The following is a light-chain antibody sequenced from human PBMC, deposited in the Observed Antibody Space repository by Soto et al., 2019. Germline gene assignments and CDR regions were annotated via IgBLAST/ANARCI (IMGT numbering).Light chain of an antibody. CDR2: DAS. V-gene: IGKV3-11*01. CDR1: QSVSSY. CDR3: QQRSNWPS. Sequence: VMTQSPATLSVSPGERATLSCRASQSVSSYLAWYQQKPGQAPRLLIYDASNRATGIPARFSGSGSGTDFTLTISSLEPEDFAVYYCQQRSNWPSFGQGTRLEI. J-gene: IGKJ5*01.